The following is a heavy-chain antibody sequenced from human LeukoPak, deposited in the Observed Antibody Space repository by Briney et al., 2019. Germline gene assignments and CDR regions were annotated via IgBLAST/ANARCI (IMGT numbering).Heavy chain of an antibody. J-gene: IGHJ3*02. Sequence: GGSLRLSCAASGLSLSVNYMTWVRQSPGKGLEWLSIIYRDGNTYYADSVNGRFSISRDDYKNTLYLEMNSLRAEDTALYYCARYTFRAVDIWGQGSMVTVSS. CDR2: IYRDGNT. CDR3: ARYTFRAVDI. CDR1: GLSLSVNY. D-gene: IGHD2-2*02. V-gene: IGHV3-53*01.